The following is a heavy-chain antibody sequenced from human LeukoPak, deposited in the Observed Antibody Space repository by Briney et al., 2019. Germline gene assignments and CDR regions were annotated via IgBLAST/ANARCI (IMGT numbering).Heavy chain of an antibody. J-gene: IGHJ4*02. CDR2: IGGSGSTT. CDR1: GFTFSSYA. D-gene: IGHD3-10*01. CDR3: APRGYPTVFHH. Sequence: GGSLRLSCAASGFTFSSYAMSWVRQAPGKGLEWVSAIGGSGSTTYYADSVKGRFTISRDNSKNTVLLQMNSLRAEDTAVYYCAPRGYPTVFHHWGQGTLVTVSS. V-gene: IGHV3-23*01.